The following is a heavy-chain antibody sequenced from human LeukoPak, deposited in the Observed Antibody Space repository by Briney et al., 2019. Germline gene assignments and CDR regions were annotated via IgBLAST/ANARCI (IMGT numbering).Heavy chain of an antibody. J-gene: IGHJ3*02. V-gene: IGHV3-7*05. CDR1: GFIFTSYT. Sequence: GGSLRLSCAASGFIFTSYTMTWVRQAPGKGLEWVAIIKQDGSEKYYVDSVKGRFTISRDNAKNSLYLQMNSLRAEDTAIYYCARDHCPNGVCYRDDAFDIWGLGTMVTVSS. CDR2: IKQDGSEK. CDR3: ARDHCPNGVCYRDDAFDI. D-gene: IGHD2-8*01.